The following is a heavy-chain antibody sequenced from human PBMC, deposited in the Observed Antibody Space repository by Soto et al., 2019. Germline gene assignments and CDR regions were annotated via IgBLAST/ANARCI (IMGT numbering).Heavy chain of an antibody. V-gene: IGHV4-61*01. CDR1: CGSVISASYY. Sequence: SETLSLTCTFSCGSVISASYYWTWIRQSPGKGLEWIGYIYYTGSTNYNPSLKSRVTISVDTSKNLFSLKLTSVTAADTAVYYCARDIRGYSRAFDYWGQGNMVTVSS. CDR2: IYYTGST. J-gene: IGHJ4*02. D-gene: IGHD5-18*01. CDR3: ARDIRGYSRAFDY.